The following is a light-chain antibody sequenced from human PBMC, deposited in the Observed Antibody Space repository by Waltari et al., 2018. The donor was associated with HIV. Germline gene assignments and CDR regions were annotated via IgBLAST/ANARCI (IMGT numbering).Light chain of an antibody. CDR2: GNK. CDR3: QSYDRSLSASVV. Sequence: QSVLTQPPSVSGAPGPRVTISCPGGSSNIGADCDVHWSQQIPGTAPKLLISGNKNRPSGVPDRFSASKSGASASLAITGLQAEDEADYFCQSYDRSLSASVVFGGGTKLTVL. CDR1: SSNIGADCD. J-gene: IGLJ2*01. V-gene: IGLV1-40*01.